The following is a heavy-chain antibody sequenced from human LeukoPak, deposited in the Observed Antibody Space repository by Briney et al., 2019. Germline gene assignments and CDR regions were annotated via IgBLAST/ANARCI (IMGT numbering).Heavy chain of an antibody. D-gene: IGHD5-18*01. CDR3: ARDAVDTANAV. V-gene: IGHV3-48*04. CDR2: ISGSSGII. Sequence: GGSLRLSCAASGFTFNTYTMNWVRQAPGKGLEWVSYISGSSGIIDYADSVKGRFTISRDNAKNTLYLQMNSLRAEDTAVYYCARDAVDTANAVWGQGTTVTVSS. CDR1: GFTFNTYT. J-gene: IGHJ6*02.